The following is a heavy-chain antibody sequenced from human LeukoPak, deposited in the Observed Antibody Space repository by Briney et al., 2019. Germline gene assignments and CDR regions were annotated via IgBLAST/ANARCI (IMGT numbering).Heavy chain of an antibody. J-gene: IGHJ4*02. CDR1: GFTFSSYA. V-gene: IGHV3-23*01. CDR3: AKEGAYYYGSGSYPL. Sequence: AGGSLRLSCAASGFTFSSYAMSWVRQAPGKGLEWVSAISGSGGSTYYADSVKGRFTISRDNSKNTLYLQMNSLRAEDTAVYYCAKEGAYYYGSGSYPLWGQGTLVTVSS. CDR2: ISGSGGST. D-gene: IGHD3-10*01.